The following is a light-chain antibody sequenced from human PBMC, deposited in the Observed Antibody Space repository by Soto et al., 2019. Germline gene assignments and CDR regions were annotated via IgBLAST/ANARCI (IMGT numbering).Light chain of an antibody. Sequence: EIVLTQSPATLSLSPGERATLSCRASQSVSSYLAWYQQKPGQAPRLIMYEASNRATGIPARFSGGGSGTDFTLTISSLEPEDFAVYYCQQRSDWPWTFGQGPKVEIK. J-gene: IGKJ1*01. CDR2: EAS. CDR3: QQRSDWPWT. CDR1: QSVSSY. V-gene: IGKV3-11*01.